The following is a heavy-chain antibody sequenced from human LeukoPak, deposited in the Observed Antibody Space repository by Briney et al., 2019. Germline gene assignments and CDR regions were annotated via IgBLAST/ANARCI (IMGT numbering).Heavy chain of an antibody. CDR3: ALGNCPTTSCYPGVAFDI. CDR1: GGSISSGGSF. D-gene: IGHD2-2*01. J-gene: IGHJ3*02. V-gene: IGHV4-61*02. Sequence: SETLSLTCTVSGGSISSGGSFWSWTRQPAGKGMEWIGRFYAGGGTNYNPYLQSRVTISVDTSNNQFSLKLTSVTAADTAVYYCALGNCPTTSCYPGVAFDIWGQGTMVTVSS. CDR2: FYAGGGT.